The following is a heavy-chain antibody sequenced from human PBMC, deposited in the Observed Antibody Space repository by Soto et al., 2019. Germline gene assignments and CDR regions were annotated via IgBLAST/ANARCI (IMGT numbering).Heavy chain of an antibody. Sequence: GESLGLSCAASGFSVSSNYMSWVRQAPGKGLEWVSVIYTSGAYYADPVKGRFTLSRDISKITLYLQMYGLRVEDTAFYYAGREDVSDYCVNWGQGALVTVSS. CDR1: GFSVSSNY. CDR3: GREDVSDYCVN. V-gene: IGHV3-53*01. CDR2: IYTSGA. J-gene: IGHJ4*02. D-gene: IGHD3-10*02.